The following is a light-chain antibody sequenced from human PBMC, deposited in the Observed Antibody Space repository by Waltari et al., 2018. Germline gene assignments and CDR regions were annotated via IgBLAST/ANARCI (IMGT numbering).Light chain of an antibody. CDR3: GTWDSSLSGAV. Sequence: QSVLTQPPSVSAAPGQRVTISCSGGSSNIGNNYVSWYRQFPGTAPKLLIYEDRGRPSGSPGRLSGSKSGTSGTLDITGLQAGDEADYYCGTWDSSLSGAVFGGGTHLTV. CDR2: EDR. V-gene: IGLV1-51*02. CDR1: SSNIGNNY. J-gene: IGLJ7*01.